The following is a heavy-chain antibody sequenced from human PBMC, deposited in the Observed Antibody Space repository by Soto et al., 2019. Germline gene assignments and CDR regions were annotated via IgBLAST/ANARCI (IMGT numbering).Heavy chain of an antibody. D-gene: IGHD3-22*01. J-gene: IGHJ4*02. CDR2: IYYTGTT. CDR3: ARLGGYYQAFDS. V-gene: IGHV4-59*12. CDR1: GGSISDYY. Sequence: AETLSLTCTVSGGSISDYYRGWVRQSPGKGLEWIGYIYYTGTTTYNPSLKSRVTISVDSSKNQFYLKRVSVTAADMAFFYSARLGGYYQAFDSWGQGTLVTVSS.